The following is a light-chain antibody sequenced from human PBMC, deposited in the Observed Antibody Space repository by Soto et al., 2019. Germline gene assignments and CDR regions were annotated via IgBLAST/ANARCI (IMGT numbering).Light chain of an antibody. CDR3: QQRQYWPPIT. Sequence: VLTQSPATLSLSPGERATLSCRASQSVSSYLAWYQQQPGQAPRLLIYDTSTRATGVPARFSGSGSGTDFTLTISSLEPEDCAIYYCQQRQYWPPITFGQGTRLEIK. CDR1: QSVSSY. J-gene: IGKJ5*01. CDR2: DTS. V-gene: IGKV3-11*01.